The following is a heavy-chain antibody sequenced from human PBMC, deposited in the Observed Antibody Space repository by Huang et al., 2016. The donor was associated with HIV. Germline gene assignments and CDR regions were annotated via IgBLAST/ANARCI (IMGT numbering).Heavy chain of an antibody. CDR1: SYVFTSYS. V-gene: IGHV1-18*01. D-gene: IGHD3-9*01. CDR2: SSPYNTNT. Sequence: QGHLVQSGGEVKKPGASVKVSCRASSYVFTSYSITWVRQAPGQGLEWMGWSSPYNTNTDYAQKCQGRVTMTADTYTSTAYMELRNLRFDDTAVYYCARVKILTGAFDIWGQGALVTVS. J-gene: IGHJ3*02. CDR3: ARVKILTGAFDI.